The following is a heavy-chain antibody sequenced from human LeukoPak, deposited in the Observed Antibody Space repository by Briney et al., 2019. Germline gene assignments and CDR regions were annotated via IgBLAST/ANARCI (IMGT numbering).Heavy chain of an antibody. CDR3: ARHFSPYEDLNWFDP. Sequence: KSSETLSLTCTVSGGSISSYYWSWIRQPPGTGLEWIGYIYYSGSNKYNPSLKSRVTISVNTSKNQFSLNLSSVTAADTAGYYCARHFSPYEDLNWFDPWGQGTLVTVSS. J-gene: IGHJ5*02. V-gene: IGHV4-59*08. CDR2: IYYSGSN. CDR1: GGSISSYY. D-gene: IGHD3-16*01.